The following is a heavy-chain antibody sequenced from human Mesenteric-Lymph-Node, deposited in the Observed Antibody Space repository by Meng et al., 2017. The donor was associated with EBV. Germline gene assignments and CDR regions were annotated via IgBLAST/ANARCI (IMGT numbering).Heavy chain of an antibody. J-gene: IGHJ4*02. CDR1: SGSISSSHG. D-gene: IGHD2-8*01. Sequence: QAPMQECGPWLVRPAGTLSLTCAVSSGSISSSHGWSWVRQPPGKGLDWIGDIYHSGSTNYSPSLKSRVTMSMDTSNNQCSLRLTSVTAADTAVYYCGTMVARWGAENPNDYWGQGILVTVSS. CDR3: GTMVARWGAENPNDY. CDR2: IYHSGST. V-gene: IGHV4-4*02.